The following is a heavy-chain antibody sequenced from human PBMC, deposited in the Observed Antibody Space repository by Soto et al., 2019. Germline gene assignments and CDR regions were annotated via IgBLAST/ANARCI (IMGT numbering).Heavy chain of an antibody. J-gene: IGHJ5*01. CDR2: IYYSGST. V-gene: IGHV4-30-4*01. CDR3: AREGRLHWFES. Sequence: SETLSLTCTVSGGSISSGDYYWSWIRQPPGKGLEWIGYIYYSGSTYYNPSLKSRVTISVDTSKNQFSLKLSSVSAADTAMYFCAREGRLHWFESWGQGTLVTVSS. CDR1: GGSISSGDYY.